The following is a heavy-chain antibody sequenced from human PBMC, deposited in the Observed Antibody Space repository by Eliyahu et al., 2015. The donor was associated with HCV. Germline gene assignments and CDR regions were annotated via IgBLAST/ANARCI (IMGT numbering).Heavy chain of an antibody. J-gene: IGHJ4*02. Sequence: EVKKPGSSVKVSCKASGGTFSSYAISWVRQAPGQGLEWMGGIIPIFGTANNAQKFQGRVTITADESTSTAYMELSSLRSEDTAVYYCARGAMVRGVITGFDYWGQGTLVTVSS. CDR3: ARGAMVRGVITGFDY. V-gene: IGHV1-69*01. D-gene: IGHD3-10*01. CDR1: GGTFSSYA. CDR2: IIPIFGTA.